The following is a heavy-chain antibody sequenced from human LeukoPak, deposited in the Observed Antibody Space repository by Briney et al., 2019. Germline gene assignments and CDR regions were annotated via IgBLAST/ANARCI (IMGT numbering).Heavy chain of an antibody. Sequence: ASVKVSCKASGYTXTGYYMHWVRQAPGQGLELMGWINPNSGGTNYAQKFQARVTMTRDTSISTAYMELSRLRSDDTAVYYCARVEGYCSTTSCQQNNAFDIWGQGTMVTVSS. D-gene: IGHD2-2*01. J-gene: IGHJ3*02. CDR2: INPNSGGT. CDR3: ARVEGYCSTTSCQQNNAFDI. V-gene: IGHV1-2*02. CDR1: GYTXTGYY.